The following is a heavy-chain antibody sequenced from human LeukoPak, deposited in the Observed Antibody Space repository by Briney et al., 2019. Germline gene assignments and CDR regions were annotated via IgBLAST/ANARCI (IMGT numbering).Heavy chain of an antibody. CDR1: GGSISSYY. Sequence: SETLSLTCTVSGGSISSYYWSWIRQPPGKGLEWIGYIYYSGSTNYNPSLKSRVTISVDTSKNQFSLKLSSVTAADTAVYYCARGPDFLGYCSGGSCYGPYYYYYYMDVWGKGTTVTISS. CDR2: IYYSGST. D-gene: IGHD2-15*01. V-gene: IGHV4-59*01. CDR3: ARGPDFLGYCSGGSCYGPYYYYYYMDV. J-gene: IGHJ6*03.